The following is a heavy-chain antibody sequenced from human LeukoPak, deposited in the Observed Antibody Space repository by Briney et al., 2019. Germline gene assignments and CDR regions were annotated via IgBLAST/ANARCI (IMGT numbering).Heavy chain of an antibody. CDR1: GGSISSSNW. D-gene: IGHD3-10*01. V-gene: IGHV4-4*02. CDR2: IYHSGST. Sequence: SETLSLTCAVSGGSISSSNWWSWVRQPPGKGLEWIGEIYHSGSTNYNPSLKSRVTISVDTSKNHFSLKLRSVTAADTAVYYCARLLFFGELFSAFDIWGQGTMITVSS. J-gene: IGHJ3*02. CDR3: ARLLFFGELFSAFDI.